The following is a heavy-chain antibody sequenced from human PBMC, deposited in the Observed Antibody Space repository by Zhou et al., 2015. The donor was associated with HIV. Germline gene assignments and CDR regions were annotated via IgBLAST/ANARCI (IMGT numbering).Heavy chain of an antibody. V-gene: IGHV3-11*01. CDR3: ARVQFSQVGATSPDY. D-gene: IGHD1-26*01. J-gene: IGHJ4*02. CDR1: GFSFSDYY. Sequence: QLVESGGGLVKPGGSLRLSCAASGFSFSDYYMSWIRQAPGQGLEWVSYISSSASTISYADSVKGRFTISRDNAKKSLYLQMNSLRAEDTAVYYCARVQFSQVGATSPDYWAREPWSPSPQ. CDR2: ISSSASTI.